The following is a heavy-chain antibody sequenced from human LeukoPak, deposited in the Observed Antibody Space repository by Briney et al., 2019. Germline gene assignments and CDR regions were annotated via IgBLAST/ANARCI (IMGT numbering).Heavy chain of an antibody. CDR2: INPNSGGT. CDR3: ARDYYDSSDAFDI. V-gene: IGHV1-2*06. D-gene: IGHD3-22*01. Sequence: ASVKVSCKASGYTFTGYYMHWVRQAPGQGLEWMGRINPNSGGTNYAQKFQGRVTMTRDTSISTAYMELSRLRSDDTAVYYCARDYYDSSDAFDIRGQGTMVTVSS. CDR1: GYTFTGYY. J-gene: IGHJ3*02.